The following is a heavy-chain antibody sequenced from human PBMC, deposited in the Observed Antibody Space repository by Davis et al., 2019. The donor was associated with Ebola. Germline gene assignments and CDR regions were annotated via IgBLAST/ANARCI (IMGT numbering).Heavy chain of an antibody. CDR2: IGPSGNSF. D-gene: IGHD2-15*01. CDR3: ARDSRGGGVTAKDLPY. Sequence: GESLKISCAVSGFTFSDYYMSWIRQAPGKGLEWIAYIGPSGNSFYCADSVKGRFTISRDNAKNSLYLQMNSLRAEDTAVYYCARDSRGGGVTAKDLPYWGQGTLVTVSS. CDR1: GFTFSDYY. J-gene: IGHJ1*01. V-gene: IGHV3-11*04.